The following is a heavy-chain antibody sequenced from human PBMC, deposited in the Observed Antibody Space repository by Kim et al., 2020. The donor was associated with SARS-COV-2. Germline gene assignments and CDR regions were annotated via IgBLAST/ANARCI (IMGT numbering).Heavy chain of an antibody. V-gene: IGHV1-69*04. Sequence: YAQKFKGRVTITADKSTSTAYMELSSLRSEDTAVYYCAREPMTTVTTFDYWGQGTLVTVSS. D-gene: IGHD4-17*01. CDR3: AREPMTTVTTFDY. J-gene: IGHJ4*02.